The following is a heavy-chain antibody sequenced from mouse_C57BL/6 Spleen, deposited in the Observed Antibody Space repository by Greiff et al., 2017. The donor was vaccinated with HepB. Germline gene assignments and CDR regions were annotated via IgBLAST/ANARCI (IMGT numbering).Heavy chain of an antibody. CDR2: IDPSDSYT. V-gene: IGHV1-59*01. CDR1: GYTFTSYW. Sequence: QVQLQQPGAELVRPGTSVKLSCKASGYTFTSYWMHWVKQRPGQGLEWIGVIDPSDSYTNYNQKFKGKATLTVDTSSSTAYMQLSSLTSEDSAVYYGARAVDYWGQGTSVTVSS. J-gene: IGHJ4*01. CDR3: ARAVDY.